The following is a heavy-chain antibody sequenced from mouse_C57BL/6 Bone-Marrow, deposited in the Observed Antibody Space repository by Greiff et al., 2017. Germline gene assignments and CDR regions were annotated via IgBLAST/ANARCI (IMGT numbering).Heavy chain of an antibody. J-gene: IGHJ2*01. D-gene: IGHD3-2*02. Sequence: QVQLQQPGAELVKPGASVKMSCKASGYTFTSYWITWVKQRPGQGLEWIGDIYPGSGSTNYNEKFKSKATLTVDTSSSTAYMQLSSLTSEDSAFYYCARAAQATDDFDYWGQGTTLTVTS. CDR3: ARAAQATDDFDY. CDR2: IYPGSGST. V-gene: IGHV1-55*01. CDR1: GYTFTSYW.